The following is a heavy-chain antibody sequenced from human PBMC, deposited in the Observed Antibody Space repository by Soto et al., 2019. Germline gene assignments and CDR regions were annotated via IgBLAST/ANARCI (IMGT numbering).Heavy chain of an antibody. CDR2: IYYSGST. CDR1: GGSISSGGYY. Sequence: QVQLQESGPGLVKPSQTLSLTCTVSGGSISSGGYYWSWIRQHPGKGLEWIGYIYYSGSTYYNPSLKSRVTTSVATSKNQFSLKLSSVTAADTAVYYCARCLTYYYDSSPGSAFDIWGQGTMVTVSS. D-gene: IGHD3-22*01. J-gene: IGHJ3*02. CDR3: ARCLTYYYDSSPGSAFDI. V-gene: IGHV4-31*03.